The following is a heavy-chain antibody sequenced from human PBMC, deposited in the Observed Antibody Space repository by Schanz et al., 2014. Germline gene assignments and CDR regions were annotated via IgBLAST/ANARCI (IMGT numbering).Heavy chain of an antibody. Sequence: QVQLVQSGAEVKKPGPSVKVSCKASGGTFSTYTISWVRQAPGQGLEWMGRIIPSLGLAKYEQKFQDKVTITADTSTTTAYMELSSLRSEDTAVYYCARDGVDAAAGGNYWGQGTLVTVSS. CDR3: ARDGVDAAAGGNY. CDR1: GGTFSTYT. J-gene: IGHJ4*02. V-gene: IGHV1-69*08. D-gene: IGHD6-13*01. CDR2: IIPSLGLA.